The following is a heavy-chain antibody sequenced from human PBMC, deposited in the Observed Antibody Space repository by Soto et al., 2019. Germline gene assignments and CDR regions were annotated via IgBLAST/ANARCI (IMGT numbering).Heavy chain of an antibody. V-gene: IGHV3-33*01. CDR2: IWYDGSNK. CDR3: ARAITFGVVKIWFDP. D-gene: IGHD3-3*01. J-gene: IGHJ5*02. CDR1: GFTFSSYG. Sequence: GGSLRLSCAASGFTFSSYGMHWVRQAPCKGLEWVAVIWYDGSNKYYADSVKGRFTISRDNSKSTLYLQMNSLRAEDTAVYYCARAITFGVVKIWFDPWAQGTLVT.